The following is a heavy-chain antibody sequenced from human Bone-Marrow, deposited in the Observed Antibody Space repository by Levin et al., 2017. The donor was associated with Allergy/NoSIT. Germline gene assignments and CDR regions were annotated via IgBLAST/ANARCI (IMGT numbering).Heavy chain of an antibody. V-gene: IGHV3-30-3*01. D-gene: IGHD3-9*01. J-gene: IGHJ6*02. CDR2: ISYDGSNK. Sequence: LSLTCAASGFTFGSYAMHWVRQAPGKGLEWVAVISYDGSNKYYADSVKGRFTISRDNSKNTLYLQMNSLRAEDTAVYYCARESRGANILTGYSPTIYGMDVWGQGTTVTVSS. CDR1: GFTFGSYA. CDR3: ARESRGANILTGYSPTIYGMDV.